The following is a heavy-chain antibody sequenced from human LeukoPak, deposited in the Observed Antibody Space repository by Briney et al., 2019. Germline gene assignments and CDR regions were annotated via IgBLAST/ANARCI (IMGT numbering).Heavy chain of an antibody. Sequence: GGSLRLSCEASGFSFSSYSMNWVRQAPGKGLEWVSYISTSTTIKDYADSVKGRFTISRDNAKNSLYLQMNSLRDEDTAVYYCARDRGWSFDYWGQGTLVTVSS. J-gene: IGHJ4*02. CDR2: ISTSTTIK. D-gene: IGHD3-10*01. CDR3: ARDRGWSFDY. V-gene: IGHV3-48*02. CDR1: GFSFSSYS.